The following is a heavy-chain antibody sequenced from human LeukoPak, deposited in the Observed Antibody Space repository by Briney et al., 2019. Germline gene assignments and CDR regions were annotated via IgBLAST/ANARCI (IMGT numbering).Heavy chain of an antibody. V-gene: IGHV3-7*01. CDR1: GSTFSSYW. CDR3: AASRIQLWNNHNY. Sequence: PGGSLRPSCAVSGSTFSSYWMSWVRQAPGKGLEWVANIKEDGREKYYVDSVKGRFTISRDNAKNSLSLQMNSLRAEDTAVYYCAASRIQLWNNHNYWGQGTLVTVSS. D-gene: IGHD5-18*01. CDR2: IKEDGREK. J-gene: IGHJ4*02.